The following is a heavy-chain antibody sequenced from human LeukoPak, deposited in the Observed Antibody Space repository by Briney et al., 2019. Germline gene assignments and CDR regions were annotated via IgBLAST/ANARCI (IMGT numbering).Heavy chain of an antibody. CDR2: IIPIFGTA. V-gene: IGHV1-69*13. Sequence: PEASVKVSCKASGGTFSSYAISWVRQAPGQGLEWMGGIIPIFGTANYAQKFQGRVTITADESTSTAYMELSSLRSEDTAVYYCARGYYYDSSGYYSSLDYRGQGTLVTVSS. J-gene: IGHJ4*02. D-gene: IGHD3-22*01. CDR1: GGTFSSYA. CDR3: ARGYYYDSSGYYSSLDY.